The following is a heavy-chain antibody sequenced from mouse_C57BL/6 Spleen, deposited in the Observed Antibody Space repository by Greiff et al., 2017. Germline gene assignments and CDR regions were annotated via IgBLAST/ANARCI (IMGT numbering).Heavy chain of an antibody. Sequence: VQLVESGAELVRPGTSVKVSCKASGYAFTNYLIEWVKQRPGQGLEWIGVINPGSGGTNYNEKFKGKATLTADKSSSTAYMQLSSLTSEDSAVYFCARSEDPSWFAYWGQGTLVTVSA. CDR1: GYAFTNYL. CDR2: INPGSGGT. V-gene: IGHV1-54*01. J-gene: IGHJ3*01. CDR3: ARSEDPSWFAY.